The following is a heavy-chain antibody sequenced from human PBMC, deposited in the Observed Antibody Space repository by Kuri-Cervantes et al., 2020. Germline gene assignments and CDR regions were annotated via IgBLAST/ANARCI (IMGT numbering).Heavy chain of an antibody. CDR2: INHSGST. CDR3: ARAVGSGSYIRLDY. CDR1: GGSFSDYY. D-gene: IGHD3-10*01. J-gene: IGHJ4*02. V-gene: IGHV4-34*01. Sequence: SETLSLTCAVYGGSFSDYYWSLIRQSPGKGLEWIGEINHSGSTNYNPSLKSRVTISVDTSKNQFSLKLSSVTAADTAVYYCARAVGSGSYIRLDYWGQGTLVTVSS.